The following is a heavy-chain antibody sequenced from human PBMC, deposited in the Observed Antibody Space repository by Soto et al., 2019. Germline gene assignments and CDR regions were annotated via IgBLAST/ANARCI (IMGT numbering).Heavy chain of an antibody. J-gene: IGHJ5*02. D-gene: IGHD2-15*01. V-gene: IGHV4-34*01. CDR2: INHSGST. CDR1: GRSFSGYY. Sequence: SETLSLTCAVYGRSFSGYYWSWIRQPPGKGLEWIGEINHSGSTNYNPSLKSRVTISVDTSKNQFSLKLSSVTAADTAVHYCARRPGPLYCSGGSCYNSWFDPWGQGTLVTVSS. CDR3: ARRPGPLYCSGGSCYNSWFDP.